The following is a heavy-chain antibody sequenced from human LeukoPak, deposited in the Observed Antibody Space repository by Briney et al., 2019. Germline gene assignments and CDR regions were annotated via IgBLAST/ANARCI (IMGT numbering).Heavy chain of an antibody. CDR2: INRDGSGT. V-gene: IGHV3-74*01. CDR3: TKDLSYSLDY. J-gene: IGHJ4*02. CDR1: GFTFSTYW. D-gene: IGHD4-11*01. Sequence: PGGSLRLSCAASGFTFSTYWMHWVRQAPGKGLVWVSRINRDGSGTNYADSVKGRFTISRDNAKNTLYLQMSSLRAEDMAVYYCTKDLSYSLDYWGQRTLVTVSS.